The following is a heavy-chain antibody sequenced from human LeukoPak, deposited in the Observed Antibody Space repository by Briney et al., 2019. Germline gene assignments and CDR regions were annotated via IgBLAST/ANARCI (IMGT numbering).Heavy chain of an antibody. D-gene: IGHD3-22*01. CDR1: GFTFSSYA. V-gene: IGHV3-53*01. J-gene: IGHJ4*02. Sequence: GGSLRLSCAASGFTFSSYAMSWVRQAPGKGLEWVSVLYSGGSTYYADSVKGRFTISRDNSKNTLYLQINSLRAEDTAVYYCARGGVTMIVPILWGQGTLVTVSS. CDR2: LYSGGST. CDR3: ARGGVTMIVPIL.